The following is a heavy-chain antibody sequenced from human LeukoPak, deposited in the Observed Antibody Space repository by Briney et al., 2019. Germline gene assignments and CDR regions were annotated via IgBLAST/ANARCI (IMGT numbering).Heavy chain of an antibody. CDR1: EFTFSNYA. CDR2: ISGSGSST. CDR3: ARDRVGGYSSDPDAFDI. Sequence: GGSLRLSCAASEFTFSNYAMSWVRQAPGKGLEWVSGISGSGSSTYYADSVKGRFTISRDNAKNSLYLQMNSLRAEDTAVYYCARDRVGGYSSDPDAFDIWGQGTMVTVSS. V-gene: IGHV3-23*01. J-gene: IGHJ3*02. D-gene: IGHD6-19*01.